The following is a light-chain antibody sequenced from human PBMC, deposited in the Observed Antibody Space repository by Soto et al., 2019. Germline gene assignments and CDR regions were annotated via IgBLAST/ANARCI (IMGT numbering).Light chain of an antibody. Sequence: EIVVTQSPATLSVSPGERATLSCRASQSVGNNCAWYQQKPGQAPRLLIFATSTRATGVPARFSGSGSGTEFTLTISGLQSEDFAVYSCQQYGAWPLSFGGGAKVEIE. CDR1: QSVGNN. J-gene: IGKJ4*01. CDR2: ATS. CDR3: QQYGAWPLS. V-gene: IGKV3-15*01.